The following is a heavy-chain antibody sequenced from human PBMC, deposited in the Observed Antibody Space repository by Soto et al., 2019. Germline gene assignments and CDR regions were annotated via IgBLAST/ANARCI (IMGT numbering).Heavy chain of an antibody. CDR2: IKSKSDGGTT. CDR3: TTNFYSDYGMDV. V-gene: IGHV3-15*01. D-gene: IGHD4-4*01. J-gene: IGHJ6*02. Sequence: EVQLVESGGGLVKPGGSLRLSCAASGITFSKAWMNWVRQSPGKGLEWVGRIKSKSDGGTTDYAAPVKGRFTISRDDSKNTLCLQMNSLKTEDTAVHYCTTNFYSDYGMDVWGQGTTVTVSS. CDR1: GITFSKAW.